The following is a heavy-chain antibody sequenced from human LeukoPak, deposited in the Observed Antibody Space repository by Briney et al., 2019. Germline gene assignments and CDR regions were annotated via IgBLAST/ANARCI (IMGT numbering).Heavy chain of an antibody. Sequence: RASVTVSCKASGYTFTSYGISWVRQAPGQGLEWMGWISAYNGNTNYAQKLQGRVTMTTDTSTSTAYMELRSLRSDDTAVYYCISGWSTGFDYWGQGTLVSVSS. V-gene: IGHV1-18*01. CDR3: ISGWSTGFDY. D-gene: IGHD6-19*01. CDR1: GYTFTSYG. J-gene: IGHJ4*02. CDR2: ISAYNGNT.